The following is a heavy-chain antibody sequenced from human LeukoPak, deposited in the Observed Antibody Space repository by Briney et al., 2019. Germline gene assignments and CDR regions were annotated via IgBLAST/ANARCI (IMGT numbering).Heavy chain of an antibody. V-gene: IGHV1-2*02. CDR3: ARDTDIVVVVAATRGNWFDP. CDR2: INPNSGGT. D-gene: IGHD2-15*01. Sequence: ASVKVSCKASGYTFTGYCMHWVRQAPGQGLEWMGWINPNSGGTNYAQKFQGRVTMTRDTSISTAYMELSRLRSDDTAVYYCARDTDIVVVVAATRGNWFDPWGQGTLVTVSS. J-gene: IGHJ5*02. CDR1: GYTFTGYC.